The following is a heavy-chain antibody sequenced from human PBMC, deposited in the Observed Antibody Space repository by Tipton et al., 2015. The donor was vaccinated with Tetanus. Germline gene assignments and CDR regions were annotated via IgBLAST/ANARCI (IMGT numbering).Heavy chain of an antibody. V-gene: IGHV4-61*01. CDR1: GSSISRSSHY. Sequence: TLSLTCTVSGSSISRSSHYWTWIRQPPGKEPEWVGYVYHSGATNYHPSLKIRLAISADTSKNQFSLRLTSVTAADTAVYYCARANNEFPKKGPFDSWGQGSLVIVSS. CDR3: ARANNEFPKKGPFDS. J-gene: IGHJ4*02. CDR2: VYHSGAT. D-gene: IGHD1-1*01.